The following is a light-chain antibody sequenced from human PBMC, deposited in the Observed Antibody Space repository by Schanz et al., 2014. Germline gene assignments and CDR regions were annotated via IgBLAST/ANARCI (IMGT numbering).Light chain of an antibody. V-gene: IGLV2-14*03. CDR2: DVS. CDR1: RSDVGAYNY. CDR3: SAYVQGRNFVA. J-gene: IGLJ2*01. Sequence: QSALAQPASVSGSPGQSITISCTGTRSDVGAYNYVSWYQQHPGNAPKLMIYDVSNRPSGVSNRFSGSKSANTASLTISGLQAEDEADYYCSAYVQGRNFVAFGGGTKLTVL.